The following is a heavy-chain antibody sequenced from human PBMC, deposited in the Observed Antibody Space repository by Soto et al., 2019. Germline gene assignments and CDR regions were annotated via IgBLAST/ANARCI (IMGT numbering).Heavy chain of an antibody. V-gene: IGHV3-11*06. CDR3: ARGRRTTSQTDFDY. J-gene: IGHJ4*02. CDR1: GFTFSDYY. CDR2: ITGSSVYT. D-gene: IGHD2-2*01. Sequence: QVQLVESGGGLVKPGGSLRLSCAASGFTFSDYYMSWIRQTPGKGLEWVSYITGSSVYTNYADSVKGRFTISRDNAKYSLYLQMSSLRAEDTAVYYCARGRRTTSQTDFDYWGQGTLVTVSS.